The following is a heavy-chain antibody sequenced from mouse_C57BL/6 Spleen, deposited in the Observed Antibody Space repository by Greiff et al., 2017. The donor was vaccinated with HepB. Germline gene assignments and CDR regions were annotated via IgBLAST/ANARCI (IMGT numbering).Heavy chain of an antibody. CDR3: ARGYYELDY. CDR2: INPSSGYT. V-gene: IGHV1-4*01. CDR1: GYTFTSYS. D-gene: IGHD2-4*01. J-gene: IGHJ4*01. Sequence: QVQLKESGAELARPGASVKMSCKASGYTFTSYSMHWVKQRPGQGLEWIGYINPSSGYTKYNQKFKDKATLTADKSSSTAYMQLSSLTSEDSAVYYCARGYYELDYWGQGTSVTVSS.